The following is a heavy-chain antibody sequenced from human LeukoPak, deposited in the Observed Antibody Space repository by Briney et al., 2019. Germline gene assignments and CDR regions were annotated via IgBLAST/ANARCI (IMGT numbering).Heavy chain of an antibody. Sequence: VASVKVSCKASGGTFSSYAISWVRQAPGQGLEWMGWISAYNGNTNYAQKLQGRVTMTTDTSTSTAYMELRSLRSDDTAVYYCARDPGYDYDILTGYYLFDYWGQGTLVTASS. CDR2: ISAYNGNT. D-gene: IGHD3-9*01. CDR3: ARDPGYDYDILTGYYLFDY. V-gene: IGHV1-18*01. J-gene: IGHJ4*02. CDR1: GGTFSSYA.